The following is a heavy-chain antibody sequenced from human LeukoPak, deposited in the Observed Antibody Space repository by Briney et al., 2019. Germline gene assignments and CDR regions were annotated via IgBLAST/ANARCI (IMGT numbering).Heavy chain of an antibody. CDR2: IYHSGSA. J-gene: IGHJ6*03. D-gene: IGHD6-19*01. V-gene: IGHV4-4*02. Sequence: SETLSLTCGVSGGSISSNNWWSWVRQPPGQGLEWIGEIYHSGSAYYNPSLKSRVAISVDTSKNQFSLQLSSVTAADTAVYYCASPAVAGSGYYYYYMGVWGKGTTVTVSS. CDR3: ASPAVAGSGYYYYYMGV. CDR1: GGSISSNNW.